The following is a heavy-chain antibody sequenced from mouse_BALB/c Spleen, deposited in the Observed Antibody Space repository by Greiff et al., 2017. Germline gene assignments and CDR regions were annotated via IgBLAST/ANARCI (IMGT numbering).Heavy chain of an antibody. D-gene: IGHD2-3*01. J-gene: IGHJ4*01. Sequence: EVQVVESGGGLVQPGGSLRLSCATSGFTFSDFYMEWVRQPPGKRLEWIAASRNKANDYTTEYSASVKGRFIVSRDTSQSILYLQMNALRAEDTAIYYCAREIYDGYYGGAMDYWGQGTSVTVSS. CDR1: GFTFSDFY. CDR3: AREIYDGYYGGAMDY. V-gene: IGHV7-1*02. CDR2: SRNKANDYTT.